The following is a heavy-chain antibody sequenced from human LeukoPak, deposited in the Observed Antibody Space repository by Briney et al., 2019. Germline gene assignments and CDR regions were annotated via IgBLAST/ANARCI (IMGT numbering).Heavy chain of an antibody. V-gene: IGHV3-21*06. D-gene: IGHD1-26*01. CDR3: ARFLRATLGKY. CDR1: GFTFSSFS. CDR2: ISGSSSYM. Sequence: PGGSLRLSCAASGFTFSSFSMNWVRQPPGKGLEWVSSISGSSSYMSYADSVKGRFTISRDNAKNSLYLQMNSLRAEDTAVYYCARFLRATLGKYWGQGILVTVSS. J-gene: IGHJ4*02.